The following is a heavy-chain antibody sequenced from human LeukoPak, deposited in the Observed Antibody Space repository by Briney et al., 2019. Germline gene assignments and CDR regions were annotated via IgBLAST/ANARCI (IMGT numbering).Heavy chain of an antibody. CDR1: GYSFTSYW. V-gene: IGHV5-51*01. D-gene: IGHD3-3*01. CDR3: ARQGSDFWSGYYQTSYYYYYMDV. J-gene: IGHJ6*03. Sequence: GESLKISCKGSGYSFTSYWIGWVRQMPGKGLERMGIIYPGDSDTRYSPSFQGQVTISADKSISTAYLQWSSLKASDTAMYYCARQGSDFWSGYYQTSYYYYYMDVWGKGTTVTVSS. CDR2: IYPGDSDT.